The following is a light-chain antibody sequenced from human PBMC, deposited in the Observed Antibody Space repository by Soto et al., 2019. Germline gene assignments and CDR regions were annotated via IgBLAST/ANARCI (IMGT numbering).Light chain of an antibody. V-gene: IGLV2-14*01. CDR2: EVT. CDR3: SSYTSSSSWV. J-gene: IGLJ3*02. Sequence: QSALTQPASVSGSPGQSITISCTGTSSDVGAYNYVSWYQQHSGKAPKLIIYEVTNRPSGVSNRFSASKSGNTASLTIFGLQAEDEADYYGSSYTSSSSWVFGGGTQLTVL. CDR1: SSDVGAYNY.